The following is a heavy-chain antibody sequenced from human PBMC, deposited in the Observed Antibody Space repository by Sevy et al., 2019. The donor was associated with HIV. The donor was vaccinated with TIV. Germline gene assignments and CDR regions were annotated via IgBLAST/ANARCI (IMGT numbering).Heavy chain of an antibody. CDR1: GFTFSSYW. V-gene: IGHV3-7*01. J-gene: IGHJ4*02. CDR3: ARERSGYSYGYFDY. D-gene: IGHD5-18*01. Sequence: GGSLRLSCAASGFTFSSYWMSWVRQAPGKGLEWVANIKQDGSEKYYVDSVKGRFTMSRDNAKNSLYLQMNSLRAEDTAVYYCARERSGYSYGYFDYWGQGTLVTVSS. CDR2: IKQDGSEK.